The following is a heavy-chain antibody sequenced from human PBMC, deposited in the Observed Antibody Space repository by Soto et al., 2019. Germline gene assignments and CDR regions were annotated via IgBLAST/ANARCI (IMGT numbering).Heavy chain of an antibody. V-gene: IGHV2-26*01. CDR1: GFSLSNVEVG. Sequence: SGPTLVNPTETVTLTCTVSGFSLSNVEVGVSWIRQPPGKALEWLGHIFSNDDTYYTTSLQSRLTISKDTPKSQVVLTMTNVDPVDTATYYCARTRAYGRYNYFKPRSFYSFAFWGQGTLVTVSS. CDR3: ARTRAYGRYNYFKPRSFYSFAF. CDR2: IFSNDDT. D-gene: IGHD5-12*01. J-gene: IGHJ4*02.